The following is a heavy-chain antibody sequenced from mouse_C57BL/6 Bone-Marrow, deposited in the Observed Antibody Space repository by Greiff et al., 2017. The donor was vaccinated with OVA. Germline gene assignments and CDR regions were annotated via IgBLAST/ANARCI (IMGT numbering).Heavy chain of an antibody. CDR2: IYPGDGDT. J-gene: IGHJ2*01. Sequence: QVQLQQSGPELVKPGASVKISCKASGYAFSSSWMNWVKQRPGKGLEWIGRIYPGDGDTNYNGKFKGKATLTADKSSSTAYMQLSSLTSEDSAVYFCARVYGDYWGQGTTLTVSS. V-gene: IGHV1-82*01. CDR3: ARVYGDY. CDR1: GYAFSSSW. D-gene: IGHD1-1*01.